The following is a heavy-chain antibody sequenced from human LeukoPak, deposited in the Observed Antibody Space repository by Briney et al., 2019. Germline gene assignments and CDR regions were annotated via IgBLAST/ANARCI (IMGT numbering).Heavy chain of an antibody. V-gene: IGHV2-5*01. CDR1: GFSLSTSGVG. Sequence: SGPTLVKPTQPLTLTCTFSGFSLSTSGVGVGWIRQPPAKALEWLALIYWNDDKRYSPSLKSRLTITKDTSKNQVVLTMTTMDPVDTATYYCARTKRLRFLEWLFVYFDYWGQGTLVTVSS. CDR3: ARTKRLRFLEWLFVYFDY. D-gene: IGHD3-3*01. CDR2: IYWNDDK. J-gene: IGHJ4*02.